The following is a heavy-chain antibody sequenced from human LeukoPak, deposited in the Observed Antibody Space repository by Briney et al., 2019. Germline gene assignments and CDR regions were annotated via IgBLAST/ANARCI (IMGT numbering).Heavy chain of an antibody. J-gene: IGHJ3*02. Sequence: GGSLRLSCAASGFTVSSNYMSWVRQAPGKGLEWVSVIYSGGSTYYADSVKGRFTISRDNSKNTLYLQMNSLRAEDTAVYYCARDEYNWNVDAFDIWGQGTVVTVSS. CDR2: IYSGGST. CDR3: ARDEYNWNVDAFDI. V-gene: IGHV3-53*01. D-gene: IGHD1-20*01. CDR1: GFTVSSNY.